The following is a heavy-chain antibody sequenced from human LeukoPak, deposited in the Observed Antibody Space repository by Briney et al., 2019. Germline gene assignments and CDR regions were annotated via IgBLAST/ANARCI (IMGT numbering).Heavy chain of an antibody. D-gene: IGHD4-17*01. CDR2: FYHSGST. V-gene: IGHV4-30-2*01. CDR3: ARLSLRSETGFDP. CDR1: GGSFSDYY. J-gene: IGHJ5*02. Sequence: SETLSLTCAVYGGSFSDYYWSWIRQPPGKGLEWIGYFYHSGSTYYNPSLKSRVTISVDRSKNQFSLKLSSVTAADTAVYYCARLSLRSETGFDPWGQGTLVTVSS.